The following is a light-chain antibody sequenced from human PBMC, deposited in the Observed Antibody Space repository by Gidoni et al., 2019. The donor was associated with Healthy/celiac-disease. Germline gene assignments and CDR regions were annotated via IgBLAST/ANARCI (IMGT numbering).Light chain of an antibody. V-gene: IGKV3D-15*01. CDR2: GAS. CDR1: QSVSSN. Sequence: DIVMTQTPATLSVSPGDSATLSCRASQSVSSNLAWYQQQPGQAPRLLIYGASTRATGIPARFSGSGSGTDVTLTISSLQSEDLSVYCCQQYKNWPPDTFXXXTKLEIK. J-gene: IGKJ2*01. CDR3: QQYKNWPPDT.